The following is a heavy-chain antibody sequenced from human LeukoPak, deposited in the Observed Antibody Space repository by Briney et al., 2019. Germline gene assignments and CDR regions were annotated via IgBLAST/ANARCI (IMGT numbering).Heavy chain of an antibody. J-gene: IGHJ4*02. V-gene: IGHV3-74*03. Sequence: GGSLRLSCAASGFSFSSHWMHWVRQAPGKGLVWVSHINTDGSSTKYADSVRGRFTISRDNAKNTLHLQMNSLRAEDTAVYYCARDLDRYYFDYWGQGTLVTVSS. CDR2: INTDGSST. CDR3: ARDLDRYYFDY. CDR1: GFSFSSHW.